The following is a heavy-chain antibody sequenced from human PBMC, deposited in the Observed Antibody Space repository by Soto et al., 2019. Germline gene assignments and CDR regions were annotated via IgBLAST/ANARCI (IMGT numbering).Heavy chain of an antibody. J-gene: IGHJ6*02. V-gene: IGHV4-59*01. CDR2: IYYSGST. CDR3: ARDQGPYGDYDAHYYYSGMDV. Sequence: PSETLSLTCTVSGGSISSYYWSWIRQPPGKGLEWIGYIYYSGSTNYNPSLKSRVTISVDTSKNQFSLKLSSVTAADTAVYYCARDQGPYGDYDAHYYYSGMDVWGQGTTVTVYS. CDR1: GGSISSYY. D-gene: IGHD4-17*01.